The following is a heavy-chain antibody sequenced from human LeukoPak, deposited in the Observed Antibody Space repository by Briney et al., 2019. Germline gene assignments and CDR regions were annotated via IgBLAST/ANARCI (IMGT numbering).Heavy chain of an antibody. CDR2: INPNSGCT. J-gene: IGHJ3*02. CDR1: GYTFTGYY. CDR3: ARDRYPEVTSTPVAFDI. Sequence: ASVKVSCKASGYTFTGYYMHWVRQAPGQGLEWMGWINPNSGCTNYAQKFQGRVTMTRDTSISTAYMELSRLRSNDPAVYYCARDRYPEVTSTPVAFDIWGQGAMVTVSS. V-gene: IGHV1-2*02. D-gene: IGHD5-12*01.